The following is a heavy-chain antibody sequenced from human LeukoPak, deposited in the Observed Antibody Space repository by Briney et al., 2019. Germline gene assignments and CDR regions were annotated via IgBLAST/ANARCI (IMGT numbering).Heavy chain of an antibody. V-gene: IGHV4-61*02. Sequence: SQTLSLTCTVSGGSISSGSYYWSWIRQPAGKGLEWIGRIYTSGSTNYNPSLKSRVTMSVDTSKNQFSLKLSSVTAADTAVYYCARERWYGSGSYWPKYFDYWGQGTLVTVSS. CDR1: GGSISSGSYY. J-gene: IGHJ4*02. D-gene: IGHD3-10*01. CDR2: IYTSGST. CDR3: ARERWYGSGSYWPKYFDY.